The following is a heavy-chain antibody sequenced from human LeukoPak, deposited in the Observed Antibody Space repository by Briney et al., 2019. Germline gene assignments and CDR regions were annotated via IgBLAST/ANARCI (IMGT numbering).Heavy chain of an antibody. CDR2: TWYDGSSK. J-gene: IGHJ4*02. CDR3: ARDFGLSH. V-gene: IGHV3-33*01. D-gene: IGHD3-16*01. CDR1: GFTFSSYG. Sequence: GRSLRLSCAASGFTFSSYGMHWVRQAPGKGLEWVALTWYDGSSKHYADSVRGRFTISRDNSKNTLYLQMNSLRAEDTAVYYCARDFGLSHWGQGTLVTVSS.